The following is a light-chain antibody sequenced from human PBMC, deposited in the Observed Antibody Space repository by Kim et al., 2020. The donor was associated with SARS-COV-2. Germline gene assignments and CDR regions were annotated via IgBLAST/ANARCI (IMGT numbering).Light chain of an antibody. CDR2: GAS. CDR1: QGISNY. Sequence: DIQMNQSPSSLSASVGDRVTITCRASQGISNYLAWYQQKPGKVPKLLIYGASTLQSGVPSRFSGSGSGTDFTLTISSLQPEDVATYSCQKYYNVPWTFGQGTKVDIK. J-gene: IGKJ1*01. CDR3: QKYYNVPWT. V-gene: IGKV1-27*01.